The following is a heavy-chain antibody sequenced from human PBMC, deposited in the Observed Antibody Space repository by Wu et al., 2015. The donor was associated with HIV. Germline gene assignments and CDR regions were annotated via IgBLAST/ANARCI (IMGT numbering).Heavy chain of an antibody. CDR1: GYTFSAYD. CDR2: MNPNSGNT. D-gene: IGHD3-22*01. Sequence: QVQLVQSETEMKKPGASLKVSCKASGYTFSAYDINWVRQAPGQGLEWVGWMNPNSGNTGYPQKFQGRVTMTRDTSISTAYMELSSLKSEDTAVYYCARGQGGYFDSRGHYYAGVNWFDPWGQGTLVTVSS. CDR3: ARGQGGYFDSRGHYYAGVNWFDP. J-gene: IGHJ5*02. V-gene: IGHV1-8*01.